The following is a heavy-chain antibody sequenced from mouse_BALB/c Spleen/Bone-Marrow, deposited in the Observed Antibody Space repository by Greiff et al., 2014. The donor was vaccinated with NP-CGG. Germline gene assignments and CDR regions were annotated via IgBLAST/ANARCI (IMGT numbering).Heavy chain of an antibody. Sequence: VQLQQSRAELVKPGASVKLSCKASGYSFTSYWMHWVKQRPGQGLEWIGEISPSNGRSNYNEKFKSKATLTVDKPSSTAYMQLSGPTSEDSAVYYCTRSELRRGGYALDYWGLGTSVTVSS. CDR2: ISPSNGRS. V-gene: IGHV1S81*02. J-gene: IGHJ4*01. D-gene: IGHD2-12*01. CDR3: TRSELRRGGYALDY. CDR1: GYSFTSYW.